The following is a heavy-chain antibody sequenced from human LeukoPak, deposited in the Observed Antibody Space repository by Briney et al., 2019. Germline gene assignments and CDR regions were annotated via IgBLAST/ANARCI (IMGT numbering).Heavy chain of an antibody. CDR2: INHSGST. V-gene: IGHV4-34*01. D-gene: IGHD2-2*01. CDR1: GGSFSGYY. J-gene: IGHJ4*02. CDR3: ARLNIVVVPAARVFDY. Sequence: SETLSLTCAAYGGSFSGYYWSWIRQPPGKGLEWIGEINHSGSTNYNPSLKSRVTISVDTSKNQFSLKLSSVTAADTAVYYCARLNIVVVPAARVFDYWGQGTLVTVSS.